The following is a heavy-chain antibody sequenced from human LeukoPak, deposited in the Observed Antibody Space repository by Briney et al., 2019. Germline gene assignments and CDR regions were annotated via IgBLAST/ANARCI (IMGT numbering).Heavy chain of an antibody. CDR1: GFTFSTYS. CDR3: SRTRYCSSTSCRDVFDI. Sequence: GGSLRLSCAASGFTFSTYSMNWVRQAPGKGLEWVSAISGSGGSTYYADSVKGRFTISRDNSKNTLYLQMNSLRAEDTAVYYCSRTRYCSSTSCRDVFDIWGQGTMVTVSS. J-gene: IGHJ3*02. V-gene: IGHV3-23*01. D-gene: IGHD2-2*01. CDR2: ISGSGGST.